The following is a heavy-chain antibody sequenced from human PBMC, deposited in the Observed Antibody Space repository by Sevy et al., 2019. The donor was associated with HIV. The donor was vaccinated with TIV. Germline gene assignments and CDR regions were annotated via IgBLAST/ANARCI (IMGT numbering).Heavy chain of an antibody. D-gene: IGHD4-17*01. CDR3: ARDGQYGDYFDY. CDR2: IYYSGST. J-gene: IGHJ4*02. V-gene: IGHV4-59*01. CDR1: GGSISSYY. Sequence: SETLSFTCTVSGGSISSYYWSWIRQPPGKGLEWIGYIYYSGSTNYNPSLKSRVTISVDTSKNQFSLKLSSVTAADTAVYYCARDGQYGDYFDYWGQGTLVTVSS.